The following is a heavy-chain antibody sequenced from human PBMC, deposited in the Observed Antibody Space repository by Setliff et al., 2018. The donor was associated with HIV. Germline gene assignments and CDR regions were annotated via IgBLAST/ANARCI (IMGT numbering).Heavy chain of an antibody. Sequence: PSETLSLTCTVSGGSISSNNYYWGWIRQPPGKGLEWIGSIFYSETVYYGGRTYYSPSLKSRVTISVDMSKSQFSLKLSSVTAAYTAVYYCARGVPLLPPHYWGQGTLVTVSS. CDR2: IFYSETVYYGGRT. J-gene: IGHJ4*02. CDR1: GGSISSNNYY. CDR3: ARGVPLLPPHY. V-gene: IGHV4-39*07. D-gene: IGHD2-21*02.